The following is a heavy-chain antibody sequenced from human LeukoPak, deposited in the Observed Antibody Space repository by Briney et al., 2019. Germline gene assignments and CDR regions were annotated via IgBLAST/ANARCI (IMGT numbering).Heavy chain of an antibody. D-gene: IGHD6-13*01. V-gene: IGHV3-9*01. Sequence: GGSLRLSCAASGFTFSNYAMHWVRQAPGKGLEWVSGISWNSGSIGYADSVKGRFTISRDNAKNSLYLQMNSLRAEDTALYYCAKDIGSSWKYFDYWGQGTLVTVSS. CDR2: ISWNSGSI. CDR1: GFTFSNYA. J-gene: IGHJ4*02. CDR3: AKDIGSSWKYFDY.